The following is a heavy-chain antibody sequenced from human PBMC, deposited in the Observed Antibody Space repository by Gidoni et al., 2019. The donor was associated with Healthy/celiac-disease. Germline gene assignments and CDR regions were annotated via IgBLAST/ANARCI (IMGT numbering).Heavy chain of an antibody. V-gene: IGHV4-31*03. D-gene: IGHD3-16*01. Sequence: QVQLQESGPGLVKPSQTLSLPCPVSGCSISSGGSYWSWIRQHPGKGLEWIGYTYYSGSTNYNPSLKSRVTISVETSKNQFSQKLSSVTAADTAVYYCARGDPFGQVGYWGQGTLVTVSS. CDR3: ARGDPFGQVGY. CDR2: TYYSGST. J-gene: IGHJ4*02. CDR1: GCSISSGGSY.